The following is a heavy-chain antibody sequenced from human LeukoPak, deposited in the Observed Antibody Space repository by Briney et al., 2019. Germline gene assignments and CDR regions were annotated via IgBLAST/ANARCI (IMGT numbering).Heavy chain of an antibody. V-gene: IGHV3-23*01. D-gene: IGHD1-26*01. CDR2: ISGSGGST. Sequence: GGSLRLSCAAPGFTFSSYAMSWVRQAPGKGLEWVSAISGSGGSTYYADSVKGRFTISRDNSKNTLYLQMNSLRAEDTAVYYCAKADRGVGATRSAFDIWGQGTMVTVSS. J-gene: IGHJ3*02. CDR1: GFTFSSYA. CDR3: AKADRGVGATRSAFDI.